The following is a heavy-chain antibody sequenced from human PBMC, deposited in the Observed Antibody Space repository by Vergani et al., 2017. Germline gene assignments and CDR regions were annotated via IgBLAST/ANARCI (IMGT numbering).Heavy chain of an antibody. Sequence: EVQLLESGGGLVQPGGSLRLSCAASGFTFSSYAMSWVRQAPGKGLEWVSAISGSGGSTYYADSVKGRFTISRDNSKNTLYLQMNSLRAEDTAVYYCANTIFGVVPSHFNYYYYGMDVWGQGTTVTVSS. V-gene: IGHV3-23*01. CDR1: GFTFSSYA. CDR2: ISGSGGST. D-gene: IGHD3-3*01. J-gene: IGHJ6*02. CDR3: ANTIFGVVPSHFNYYYYGMDV.